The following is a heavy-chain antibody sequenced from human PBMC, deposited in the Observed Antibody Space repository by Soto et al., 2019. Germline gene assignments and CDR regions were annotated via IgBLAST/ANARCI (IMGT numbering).Heavy chain of an antibody. Sequence: EVQLLESGGGLVQPGGSLTLSCAASGFTFSSYTMSWVRQAPGKGLEWVSTFRGSGGYTSYADSVKGRFTISKDRSNNTLYLQMNILRAEDTAVYYCANAKNVDTDMAHFDYWGQGTLVTVSS. D-gene: IGHD5-18*01. CDR1: GFTFSSYT. CDR2: FRGSGGYT. CDR3: ANAKNVDTDMAHFDY. J-gene: IGHJ4*02. V-gene: IGHV3-23*01.